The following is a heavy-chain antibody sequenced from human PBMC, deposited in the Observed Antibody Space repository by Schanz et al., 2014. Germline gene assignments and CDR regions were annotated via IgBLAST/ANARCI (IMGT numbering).Heavy chain of an antibody. V-gene: IGHV3-11*01. D-gene: IGHD1-1*01. CDR2: ISNTGTFI. J-gene: IGHJ4*02. CDR1: GFTFSDHY. Sequence: VQVVESGGGLVQPGGSLRLSCAASGFTFSDHYMAWIRQAPGKGLEWVSIISNTGTFIYYADSVRGRFVISRDNAKSSLFLQMKGLRAEDTAVYYCVRDAYLQIRGTVFDSWGPGNLVTVSS. CDR3: VRDAYLQIRGTVFDS.